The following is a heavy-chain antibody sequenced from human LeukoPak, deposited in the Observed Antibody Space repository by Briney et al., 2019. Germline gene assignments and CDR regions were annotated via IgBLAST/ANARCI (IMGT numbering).Heavy chain of an antibody. V-gene: IGHV3-49*03. Sequence: GGSLRLSCTASGFTFGDYAMSWFRQAPGKGLEWVGFIRSKAYGGTTEYAASVKGRFTISRDDSESIAYLQMNSLKTEDTAVYYCTRDMGRAAADVPHDYWGQGTLVTVSS. CDR3: TRDMGRAAADVPHDY. CDR2: IRSKAYGGTT. CDR1: GFTFGDYA. J-gene: IGHJ4*02. D-gene: IGHD6-13*01.